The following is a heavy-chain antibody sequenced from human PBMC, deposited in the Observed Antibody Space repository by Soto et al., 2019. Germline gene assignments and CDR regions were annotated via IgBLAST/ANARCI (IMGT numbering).Heavy chain of an antibody. CDR3: ARGYYGSGSSHYYGMDV. V-gene: IGHV4-39*01. J-gene: IGHJ6*02. CDR1: GGSISSSSYY. CDR2: IYYSGST. D-gene: IGHD3-10*01. Sequence: SETLSLTCTVSGGSISSSSYYWGWIRQPPGKGLEWIGSIYYSGSTYYNPSLKSRVTISVDTSKNQFSLKLSSVTAADTAVYYCARGYYGSGSSHYYGMDVWGQGTTVTVSS.